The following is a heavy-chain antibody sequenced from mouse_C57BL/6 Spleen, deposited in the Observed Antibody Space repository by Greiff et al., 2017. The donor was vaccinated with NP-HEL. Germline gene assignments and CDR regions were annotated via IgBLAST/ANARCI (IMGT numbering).Heavy chain of an antibody. CDR2: ISDGGSYT. CDR1: GFTFSSYA. D-gene: IGHD1-1*01. Sequence: EVKVVESGGGLVKPGGSLKLSCAASGFTFSSYAMSWVRQTPEKRLEWVATISDGGSYTYYPDNVKGRFTISRDNAKNNLYLQMSHLKSEDTAMYYCARDDYGSGYAMDYWGQGTSVTVSS. J-gene: IGHJ4*01. CDR3: ARDDYGSGYAMDY. V-gene: IGHV5-4*01.